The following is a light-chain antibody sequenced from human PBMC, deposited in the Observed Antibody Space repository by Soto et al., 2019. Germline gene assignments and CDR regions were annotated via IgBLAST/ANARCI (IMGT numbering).Light chain of an antibody. CDR1: QSVDSK. V-gene: IGKV3-15*01. CDR3: QHYSTWLWT. Sequence: EIVMTQSPATLSVSPRERATLSCRASQSVDSKLAWYQQKPGQGPRLLIYGASSRATGIPARFSGSGSGTEFTLPISSLQSEDFAVYYCQHYSTWLWTFGQGTKVEIK. J-gene: IGKJ1*01. CDR2: GAS.